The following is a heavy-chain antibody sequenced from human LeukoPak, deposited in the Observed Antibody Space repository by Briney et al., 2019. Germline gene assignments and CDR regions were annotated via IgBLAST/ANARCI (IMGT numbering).Heavy chain of an antibody. CDR2: ISAYNGNT. V-gene: IGHV1-18*01. D-gene: IGHD6-6*01. Sequence: ASVKVSCKASGYTFTSYGISWVRQAPGQGLEWMGWISAYNGNTNYAQKLQGRVTMTTDTSTSTAYMELRSLRSDDTAVYYCARNYYSSSSGVDFGYWGQGTLVTVSS. CDR1: GYTFTSYG. CDR3: ARNYYSSSSGVDFGY. J-gene: IGHJ4*02.